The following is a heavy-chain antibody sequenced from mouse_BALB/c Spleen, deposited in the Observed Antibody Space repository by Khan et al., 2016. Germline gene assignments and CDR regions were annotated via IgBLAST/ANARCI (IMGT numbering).Heavy chain of an antibody. J-gene: IGHJ4*01. Sequence: QVQLQQSGAELAKPGASVKMSCKASGYTFTSYWMHWVKQRPGQGLEWIGYINPSTGYTEYNQKFKDKATLTADKSSSTAYMQLSSLTSEDSAVYYCASYYYSSSYYAMDYWGQGTSVTVSS. CDR3: ASYYYSSSYYAMDY. CDR1: GYTFTSYW. D-gene: IGHD1-1*01. V-gene: IGHV1-7*01. CDR2: INPSTGYT.